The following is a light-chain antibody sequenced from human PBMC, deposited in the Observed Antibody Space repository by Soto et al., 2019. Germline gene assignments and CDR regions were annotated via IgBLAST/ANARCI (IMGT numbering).Light chain of an antibody. CDR1: QSVSSGY. V-gene: IGKV3-20*01. CDR3: QEYGSSRT. CDR2: GTS. J-gene: IGKJ1*01. Sequence: EIVLTQSPGTLCLSPGETATLSCRASQSVSSGYLAWYQQKPGQAPRLLIYGTSSRATGIPDRFSGSGSGTEFTLTISRLEPEDFAVYFCQEYGSSRTFGQGTKVDIK.